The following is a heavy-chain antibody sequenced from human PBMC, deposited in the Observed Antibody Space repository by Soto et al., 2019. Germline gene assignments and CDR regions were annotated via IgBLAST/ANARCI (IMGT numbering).Heavy chain of an antibody. CDR2: IIPIFGTA. D-gene: IGHD4-17*01. CDR3: ARCMASTVTNNWFDP. Sequence: EASVKVSCKASGGTFSSYATSWVRQAPGQGLEWMGGIIPIFGTANYAQKFQGRVTITADESTSTAYMELSSLRSEDTAVYYCARCMASTVTNNWFDPWGQGTLVTVSS. V-gene: IGHV1-69*13. J-gene: IGHJ5*02. CDR1: GGTFSSYA.